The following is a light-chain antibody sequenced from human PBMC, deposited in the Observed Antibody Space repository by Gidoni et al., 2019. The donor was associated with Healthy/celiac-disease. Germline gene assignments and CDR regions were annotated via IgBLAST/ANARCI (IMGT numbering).Light chain of an antibody. J-gene: IGKJ4*01. Sequence: ELGLKQSPATLSLSPGARATLSCRASPSVSSYLAWYQQKPGQSRRLLIYDASNRATGIPARFSGSGSGTDFTFTLSSLDLEAVAVYYCQQRSNWPPALTFGGGTKVEIK. CDR2: DAS. CDR3: QQRSNWPPALT. CDR1: PSVSSY. V-gene: IGKV3-11*01.